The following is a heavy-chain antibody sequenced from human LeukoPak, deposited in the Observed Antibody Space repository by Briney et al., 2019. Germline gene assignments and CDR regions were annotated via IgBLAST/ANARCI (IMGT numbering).Heavy chain of an antibody. CDR2: INDNGGGS. J-gene: IGHJ4*02. D-gene: IGHD2-21*02. CDR3: AKGHTAGALYYFDY. CDR1: GFTFSRYA. V-gene: IGHV3-23*01. Sequence: GGSLRLSCAASGFTFSRYAMSWVRQAPGKGLEWVSTINDNGGGSYSADSVRGRFTISRDNSKNTLSLQMNSLRAEDTAVYYCAKGHTAGALYYFDYWGQGTLLTVSS.